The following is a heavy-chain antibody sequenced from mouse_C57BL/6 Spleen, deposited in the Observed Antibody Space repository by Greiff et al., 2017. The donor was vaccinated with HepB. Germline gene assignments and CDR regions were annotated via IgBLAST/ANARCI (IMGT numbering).Heavy chain of an antibody. CDR3: ARGDITTGVDAWFAY. J-gene: IGHJ3*01. CDR1: GYTFTSYW. Sequence: QVQLQQPGAELVRPGSSVKLSCKASGYTFTSYWMHWVKQRPIQGLEWIGNIDPSDSETHYNQKFKDKATLTVDKSSSTAYMQLSSLTSEDSAVYYCARGDITTGVDAWFAYWGQGTPVTVSA. V-gene: IGHV1-52*01. CDR2: IDPSDSET. D-gene: IGHD1-1*01.